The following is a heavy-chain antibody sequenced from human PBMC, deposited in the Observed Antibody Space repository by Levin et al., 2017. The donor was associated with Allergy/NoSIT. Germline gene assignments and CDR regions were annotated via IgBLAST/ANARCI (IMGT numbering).Heavy chain of an antibody. J-gene: IGHJ2*01. D-gene: IGHD5-18*01. V-gene: IGHV1-8*01. CDR3: ARGAKNTAMVTGIGYFDL. CDR1: GSTFTGYD. CDR2: MNPNSGNT. Sequence: GGSLRLSCKASGSTFTGYDINWVRQATGQGLEWMGWMNPNSGNTAYAQKFQGRVTMTRDTSISTAYMELNSLRSEDTAVYYCARGAKNTAMVTGIGYFDLRGRGTQVTVSS.